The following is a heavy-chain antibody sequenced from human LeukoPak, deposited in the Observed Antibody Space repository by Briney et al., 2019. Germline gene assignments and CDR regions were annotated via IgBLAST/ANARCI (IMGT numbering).Heavy chain of an antibody. CDR3: ARFQSGTMPVN. Sequence: PSETLSLTCTVSDGSISSSIYYWGWIRQPPGKGLECIGTLSYSGSAYYNPSLKSRVTISGDTSKTPISLNLNSVTAADTAVYYCARFQSGTMPVNWGQGILVTV. J-gene: IGHJ4*02. D-gene: IGHD1-7*01. CDR2: LSYSGSA. CDR1: DGSISSSIYY. V-gene: IGHV4-39*07.